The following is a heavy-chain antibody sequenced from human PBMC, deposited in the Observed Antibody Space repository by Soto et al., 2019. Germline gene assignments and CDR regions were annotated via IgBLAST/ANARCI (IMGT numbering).Heavy chain of an antibody. CDR1: GFTFDDYA. CDR3: VRSKGGYSHVTPFDY. V-gene: IGHV3-9*01. CDR2: ISWNSGNI. J-gene: IGHJ4*02. Sequence: EVQLEESGGALVQPGRSLRLSCAASGFTFDDYAMYWVRQVLGKGLEWVSSISWNSGNIGYADSVKGRFTTSRDNAENSFYLQMNSLRPEDTALYYCVRSKGGYSHVTPFDYWGQGTLVTFSS. D-gene: IGHD5-18*01.